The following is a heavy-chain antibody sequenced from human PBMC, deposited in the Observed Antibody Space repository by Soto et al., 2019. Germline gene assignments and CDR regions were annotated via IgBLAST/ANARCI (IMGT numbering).Heavy chain of an antibody. CDR1: GFTVSNNY. J-gene: IGHJ4*02. V-gene: IGHV3-53*01. D-gene: IGHD3-10*01. CDR3: APRPGGGGY. Sequence: EVQLVESGGGLIQPGGSLRLSCAVSGFTVSNNYMSWVRQAPGKGLEGVSVIYSGGYTAYGDSVKGRFTISRDNSKNTLFPQRNRLGAHDAGVFYGAPRPGGGGYWGQGTLVTVSS. CDR2: IYSGGYT.